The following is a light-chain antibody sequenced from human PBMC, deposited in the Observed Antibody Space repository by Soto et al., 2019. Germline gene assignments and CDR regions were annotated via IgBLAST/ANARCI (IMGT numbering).Light chain of an antibody. CDR2: EAT. CDR1: SSDVESCNL. CDR3: CSYAGGGTSRV. J-gene: IGLJ1*01. Sequence: QSALAQPASMAGTPGQSFTISFTGTSSDVESCNLVCWFHQHPDKAPKVRIFEATQRPSGVSHRFSGSRSGNTASLTISGLQAEDEADYYCCSYAGGGTSRVYGTGTKVTVL. V-gene: IGLV2-23*01.